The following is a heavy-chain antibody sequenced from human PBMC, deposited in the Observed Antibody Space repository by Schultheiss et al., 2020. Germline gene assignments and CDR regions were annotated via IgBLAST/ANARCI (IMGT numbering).Heavy chain of an antibody. J-gene: IGHJ3*02. CDR3: VRGLVQPIVMLTAIDAFDI. Sequence: GESLKISCAASGFIFSDYAMNWVRQAPGKGLEWVSSIARSRAYVKYAASVKGRFTISRDNAENSLYLQMNSLRADDTAVYYCVRGLVQPIVMLTAIDAFDIWGQGTTVTVSS. CDR2: IARSRAYV. V-gene: IGHV3-21*01. CDR1: GFIFSDYA. D-gene: IGHD2-21*02.